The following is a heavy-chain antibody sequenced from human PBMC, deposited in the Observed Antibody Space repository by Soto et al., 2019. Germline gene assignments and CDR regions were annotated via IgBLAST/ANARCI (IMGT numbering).Heavy chain of an antibody. CDR2: IKEDGSEK. CDR3: WRGYHWLDL. D-gene: IGHD5-18*01. J-gene: IGHJ5*02. V-gene: IGHV3-7*01. Sequence: EVHLVESGGGLVQPGGSLRLSCAASGFTFTDYWMTWARQAPGKGPEWVANIKEDGSEKFYVYSAKGRFTISRDNAKNSLSLEMNGLRPEDTAVYYCWRGYHWLDLWGQGTLVTVSS. CDR1: GFTFTDYW.